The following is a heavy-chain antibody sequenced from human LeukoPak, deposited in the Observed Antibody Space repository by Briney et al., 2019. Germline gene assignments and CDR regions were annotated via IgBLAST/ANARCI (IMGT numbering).Heavy chain of an antibody. CDR1: GFTFSSYG. V-gene: IGHV3-30*02. D-gene: IGHD2/OR15-2a*01. CDR3: AKDGGYYTTYYYMDV. CDR2: IRYDGSNK. Sequence: GGSLRLSCAASGFTFSSYGMHWVRQAPGKGLEWVAFIRYDGSNKYYADSVKGRFTISRDNSKNTLYLQMNSLRAEDTAVYYCAKDGGYYTTYYYMDVWGKGTTVTVSS. J-gene: IGHJ6*03.